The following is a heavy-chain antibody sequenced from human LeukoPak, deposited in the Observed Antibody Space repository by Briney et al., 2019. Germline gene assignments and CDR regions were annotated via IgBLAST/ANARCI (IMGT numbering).Heavy chain of an antibody. CDR2: INPNSGGT. CDR3: ARVKWLRETDY. D-gene: IGHD5-12*01. V-gene: IGHV1-2*06. Sequence: ASVKVSCKASGYTFTGYYMHWVRQAPGQGLVWMARINPNSGGTNYAQKFQGRVTMTRDTSISTAYMELSRLRSDDTAVYYCARVKWLRETDYWGQGTLVTVSS. CDR1: GYTFTGYY. J-gene: IGHJ4*02.